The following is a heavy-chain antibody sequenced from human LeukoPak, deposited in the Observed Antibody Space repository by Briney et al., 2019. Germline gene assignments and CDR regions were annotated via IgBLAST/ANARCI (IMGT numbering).Heavy chain of an antibody. CDR3: AKAPSGSYVPFEF. CDR1: GFTFSSHV. J-gene: IGHJ4*02. D-gene: IGHD1-26*01. Sequence: GGSLRLSCAASGFTFSSHVMNWVRQAPGKGLEWVSVISGGSNTYYADSVKGRFTISRDNSKNTLYLQMNSLRAEDTAVYYCAKAPSGSYVPFEFWGQGTLVTVSS. V-gene: IGHV3-23*01. CDR2: ISGGSNT.